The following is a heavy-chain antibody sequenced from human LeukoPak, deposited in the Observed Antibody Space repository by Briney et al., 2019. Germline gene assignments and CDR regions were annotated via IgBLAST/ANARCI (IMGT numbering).Heavy chain of an antibody. D-gene: IGHD6-19*01. J-gene: IGHJ4*02. Sequence: SETLSLTCTVSGYSISSGYYWGWIRQPPGKGLEWIGSIYHSGSTYYNPSLKSRVTISVDTSKNKFSLKLSSVTAADTAVYYCATIAVAGSLDYWVQGTLDTVSS. CDR3: ATIAVAGSLDY. V-gene: IGHV4-38-2*02. CDR2: IYHSGST. CDR1: GYSISSGYY.